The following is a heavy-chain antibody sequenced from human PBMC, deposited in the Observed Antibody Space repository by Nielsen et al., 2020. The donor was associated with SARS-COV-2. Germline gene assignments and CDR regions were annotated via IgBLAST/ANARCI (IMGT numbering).Heavy chain of an antibody. D-gene: IGHD3-16*01. Sequence: GESLKISCAASGFTFSSYWMSWVRQAPGKGLEWVANIKQDGSEKYYVDSVKGRFTISRDNAKNSLYLQMNSLRAEDTAVYYCARVTGYYDYVWGTELWDVWGKGTTVTVSS. CDR3: ARVTGYYDYVWGTELWDV. CDR1: GFTFSSYW. CDR2: IKQDGSEK. J-gene: IGHJ6*04. V-gene: IGHV3-7*05.